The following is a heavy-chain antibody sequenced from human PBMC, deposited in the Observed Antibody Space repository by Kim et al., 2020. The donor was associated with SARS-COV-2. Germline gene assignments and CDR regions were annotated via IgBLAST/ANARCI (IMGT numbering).Heavy chain of an antibody. CDR2: INRSGST. V-gene: IGHV4-34*01. Sequence: SETLSLTCAVYGGSFSGYYWSWIRQPPGKGLEWIGEINRSGSTNYNPSLKSRVTISVDTSKNQFSLKLSSVTAADTAVYYCARIAAPYYYDSSGYLYWG. CDR3: ARIAAPYYYDSSGYLY. CDR1: GGSFSGYY. J-gene: IGHJ4*01. D-gene: IGHD3-22*01.